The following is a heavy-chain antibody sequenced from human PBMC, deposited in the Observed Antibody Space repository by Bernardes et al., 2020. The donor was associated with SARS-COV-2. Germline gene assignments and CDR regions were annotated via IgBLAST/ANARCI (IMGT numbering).Heavy chain of an antibody. CDR2: LSGSGEST. V-gene: IGHV3-23*01. CDR1: GFSFSTYA. Sequence: SLRLSCAASGFSFSTYAMAWVRQAPGKGLEWVSALSGSGESTYDADSVKGRFSISRDNSKNILFLQMHSLGVEDTAIYYCAAHNPGLDVWGQGTTVTVSS. CDR3: AAHNPGLDV. J-gene: IGHJ6*02.